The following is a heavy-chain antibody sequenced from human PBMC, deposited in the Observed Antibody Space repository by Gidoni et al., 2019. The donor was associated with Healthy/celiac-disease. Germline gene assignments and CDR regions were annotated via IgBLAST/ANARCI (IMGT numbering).Heavy chain of an antibody. V-gene: IGHV3-23*01. D-gene: IGHD3-9*01. CDR3: AKDANYDILTGYSNFDY. CDR2: ISGSGGST. CDR1: GFTFSSYA. Sequence: EVQLLESGGGLVQPGGSLRLSCAASGFTFSSYAMSWVRQAPGKGLEWVSAISGSGGSTYYADSVKGRFTISRDNSKNTLYLQMNSLRAEDTAVYYCAKDANYDILTGYSNFDYWGQGTLVTVSS. J-gene: IGHJ4*02.